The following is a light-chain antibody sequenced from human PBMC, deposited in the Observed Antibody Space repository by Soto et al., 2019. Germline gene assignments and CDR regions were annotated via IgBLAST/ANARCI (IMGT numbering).Light chain of an antibody. CDR2: SAS. CDR3: QQTFRTPHT. CDR1: QTISSY. V-gene: IGKV1-39*01. J-gene: IGKJ2*01. Sequence: DIQMTQSPASLSASVGDRVSITCWASQTISSYLNWYQQKPGAAPKLLIYSASTLQSGVPSRFSGSGFGTDYTLTISSLQPADFAVYYCQQTFRTPHTFGQGTKLDIE.